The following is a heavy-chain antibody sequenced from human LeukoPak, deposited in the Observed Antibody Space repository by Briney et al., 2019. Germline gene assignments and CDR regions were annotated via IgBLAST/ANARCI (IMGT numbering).Heavy chain of an antibody. CDR2: LYYNGST. D-gene: IGHD3-9*01. V-gene: IGHV4-59*08. J-gene: IGHJ4*02. Sequence: PSETLSLTCTVSGGSISNYYWNWLRQPPGKGLEWIGYLYYNGSTNYNPSLKSRATISVDTSKNQFSLRLNSVTAADTAVYYCARADYDILTGYPTHPFDYWGQGTLVTVSS. CDR3: ARADYDILTGYPTHPFDY. CDR1: GGSISNYY.